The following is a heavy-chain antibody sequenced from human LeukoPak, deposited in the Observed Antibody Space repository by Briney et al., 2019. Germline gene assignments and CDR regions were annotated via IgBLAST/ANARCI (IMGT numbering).Heavy chain of an antibody. CDR2: IYYSGSS. Sequence: SETLSLTCSVSGGSISSSSYYWGWLRQPPGKGLEWVGSIYYSGSSYYNPSLSSLVTISVATSNNQFSLKLSSVTAADTAVYYCAGDSAIVTLFDYWGQGTLLPVSS. D-gene: IGHD5-18*01. V-gene: IGHV4-39*07. CDR3: AGDSAIVTLFDY. J-gene: IGHJ4*02. CDR1: GGSISSSSYY.